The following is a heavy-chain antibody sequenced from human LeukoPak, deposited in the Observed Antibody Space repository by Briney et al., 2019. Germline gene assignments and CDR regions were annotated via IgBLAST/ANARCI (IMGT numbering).Heavy chain of an antibody. CDR3: AKFKRAGQQLGGHAFDL. Sequence: GGSLRLSCAASGIIFHDYGMHWVRQAPGKGLERVSSISWNSNTIAYGETVRGRFTISRDNSKNSLYLQMNSLRIEDTALYYCAKFKRAGQQLGGHAFDLWGQGTLVTVSS. J-gene: IGHJ3*01. CDR1: GIIFHDYG. V-gene: IGHV3-9*01. D-gene: IGHD6-13*01. CDR2: ISWNSNTI.